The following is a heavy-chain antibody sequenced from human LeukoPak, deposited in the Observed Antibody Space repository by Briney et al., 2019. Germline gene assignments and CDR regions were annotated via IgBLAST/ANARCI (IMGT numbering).Heavy chain of an antibody. D-gene: IGHD3-22*01. CDR1: GFTFSSYS. J-gene: IGHJ4*02. CDR2: ISSSSSYI. Sequence: GGSLRLSCAASGFTFSSYSMNWVRQAPGKGLEWVSSISSSSSYIYYADSVKGRFTISRDNGKNSLYLQMNSLRAEDTAVYYWARERALGYYYDSSWGQGTLVTVSS. V-gene: IGHV3-21*01. CDR3: ARERALGYYYDSS.